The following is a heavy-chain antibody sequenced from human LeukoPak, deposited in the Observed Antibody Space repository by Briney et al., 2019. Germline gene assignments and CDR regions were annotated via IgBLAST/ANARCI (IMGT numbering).Heavy chain of an antibody. V-gene: IGHV1-69*13. Sequence: ASVKVSCKASGGTFSSYAISWVRQAPGQGLEWMGGIIPIFGTANYAQKFQGRVTITADESTSTAYMELSSLRSEDTAVYYCASQVLRYFDRSYGMDVWGQGTTVTVSS. CDR3: ASQVLRYFDRSYGMDV. CDR2: IIPIFGTA. J-gene: IGHJ6*02. CDR1: GGTFSSYA. D-gene: IGHD3-9*01.